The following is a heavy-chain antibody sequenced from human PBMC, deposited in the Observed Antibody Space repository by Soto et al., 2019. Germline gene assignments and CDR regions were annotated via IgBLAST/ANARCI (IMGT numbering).Heavy chain of an antibody. Sequence: QVQLVQSGAEVKKPGASVKVSCKASGYTFTSYGISWVRQAPGQGLEWMGWISAYNGNTNYAQKLQGRVTMTTYTSTSTAYMELRSLRSDDPAVYYCARDPPTIASAGREDYWGQGTLVTVSS. V-gene: IGHV1-18*01. CDR1: GYTFTSYG. J-gene: IGHJ4*02. CDR2: ISAYNGNT. D-gene: IGHD6-13*01. CDR3: ARDPPTIASAGREDY.